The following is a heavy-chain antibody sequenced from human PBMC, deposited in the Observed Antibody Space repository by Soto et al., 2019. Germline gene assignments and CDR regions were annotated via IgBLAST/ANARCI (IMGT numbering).Heavy chain of an antibody. CDR3: ARSQWLIGDAFDI. J-gene: IGHJ3*02. CDR2: INPNSGGT. D-gene: IGHD6-19*01. Sequence: VASVKVSCKASGYTFTGYYMHWVRQAPGQGLEWMGWINPNSGGTNYAQKFQGWVTMTRDTSISTAYMELSRLRSDDTAVYYCARSQWLIGDAFDIWGQGTMVTVS. V-gene: IGHV1-2*04. CDR1: GYTFTGYY.